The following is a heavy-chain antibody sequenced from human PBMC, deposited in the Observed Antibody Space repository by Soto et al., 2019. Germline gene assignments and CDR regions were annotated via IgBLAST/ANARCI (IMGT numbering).Heavy chain of an antibody. Sequence: ASVKVSCKASGYTFTSYHTHWVRQAPGQRLEWMGWINAANGDTKYSPKFQGRVTITRDTSASTAYMELSSLRSEDTAVYYCVRRHVSATGIDWFDPWGQGTLVTVSS. CDR3: VRRHVSATGIDWFDP. V-gene: IGHV1-3*01. J-gene: IGHJ5*02. CDR2: INAANGDT. CDR1: GYTFTSYH. D-gene: IGHD6-13*01.